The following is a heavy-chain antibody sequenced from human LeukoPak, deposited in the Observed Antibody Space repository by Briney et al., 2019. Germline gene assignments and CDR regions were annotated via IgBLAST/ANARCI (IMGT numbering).Heavy chain of an antibody. V-gene: IGHV4-59*08. CDR3: ARRGSSTSTDY. CDR1: VGSISNYY. CDR2: IYYSGST. J-gene: IGHJ4*02. Sequence: SETLSLTCRVSVGSISNYYWSWIRQPPGKGLEWIGFIYYSGSTNYNPSLKSRVTISVDTSKNQFSLKLSSVTAADTAVYYCARRGSSTSTDYWGQGALVIVSS. D-gene: IGHD2-2*01.